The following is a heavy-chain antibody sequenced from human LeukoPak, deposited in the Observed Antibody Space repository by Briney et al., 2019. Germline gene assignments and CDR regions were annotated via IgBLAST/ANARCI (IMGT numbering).Heavy chain of an antibody. CDR3: ARDALFYKGGFDY. CDR2: ISSGSSTI. J-gene: IGHJ4*02. CDR1: GFTFSSYE. V-gene: IGHV3-48*03. D-gene: IGHD2-8*01. Sequence: GGSLRLSCTASGFTFSSYEMNWVRQAPGRGLEWVSYISSGSSTIYYADSVKGRFTISRDNAKNSLSLKMNSMRAEDTAVSYCARDALFYKGGFDYWGQGTLVTVSS.